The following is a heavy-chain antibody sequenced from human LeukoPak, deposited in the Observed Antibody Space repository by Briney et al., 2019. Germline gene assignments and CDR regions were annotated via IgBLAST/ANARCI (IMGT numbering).Heavy chain of an antibody. CDR1: GGFITSGIHW. J-gene: IGHJ4*02. D-gene: IGHD4-17*01. CDR3: ATYFYGDYALHYFDY. CDR2: IYQSGTT. Sequence: SETLSLTCTVSGGFITSGIHWSSWARQTPGKGLDWIGEIYQSGTTNYKPSLKSRVTMSLDKSRNLFSLQLSSVTAADTAVYYCATYFYGDYALHYFDYWGQGALVTVSS. V-gene: IGHV4-4*02.